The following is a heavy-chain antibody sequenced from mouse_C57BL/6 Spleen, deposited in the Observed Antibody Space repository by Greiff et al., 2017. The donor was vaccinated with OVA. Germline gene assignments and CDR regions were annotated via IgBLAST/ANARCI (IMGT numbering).Heavy chain of an antibody. CDR1: GFTFNTYA. Sequence: EVKVVESGGGLVQPKGSLKLSCAAFGFTFNTYAMHWVRQAPGKGLEWVARIRSKSSNYATYYADSVKDRFTISRDDSQSMLYLQMNNLKTEDTAMYYCVGSSPPYWYFDVWGTGTTVTVSS. CDR3: VGSSPPYWYFDV. D-gene: IGHD1-1*01. J-gene: IGHJ1*03. CDR2: IRSKSSNYAT. V-gene: IGHV10-3*01.